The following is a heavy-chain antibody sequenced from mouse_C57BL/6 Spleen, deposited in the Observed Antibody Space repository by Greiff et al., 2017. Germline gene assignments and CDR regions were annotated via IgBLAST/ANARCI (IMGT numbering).Heavy chain of an antibody. CDR2: IYPGDGET. J-gene: IGHJ2*01. CDR1: GYAFSSYW. CDR3: ARGDYYGNLFDY. Sequence: QVQLQQSGAELVKPGASVKISCKASGYAFSSYWMNWVKQRPGKGLEWIGQIYPGDGETNYNGKFKGKATLTADKASSTAYMQLSSLTSEDSAVYFCARGDYYGNLFDYWGQGTTLTVSS. D-gene: IGHD2-1*01. V-gene: IGHV1-80*01.